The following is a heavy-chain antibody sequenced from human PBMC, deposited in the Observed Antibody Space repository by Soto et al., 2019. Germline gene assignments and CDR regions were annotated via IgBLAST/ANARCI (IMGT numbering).Heavy chain of an antibody. V-gene: IGHV3-53*01. D-gene: IGHD5-18*01. CDR1: GFLVNSAY. CDR3: ARSGYSFAWWY. CDR2: INSDGST. Sequence: EVQLVESGGGLIPPGGSLRLSCAASGFLVNSAYMTWVRQAAGKGLEWLSMINSDGSTLYAESVKGRFTISRDNSKNRLDLQMNSLRAEDTAMHYCARSGYSFAWWYSGQGTLVIVTS. J-gene: IGHJ4*02.